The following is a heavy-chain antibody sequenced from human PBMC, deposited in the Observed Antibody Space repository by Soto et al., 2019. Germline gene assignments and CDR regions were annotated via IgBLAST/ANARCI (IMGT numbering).Heavy chain of an antibody. J-gene: IGHJ6*02. D-gene: IGHD4-17*01. CDR3: ARGGGPTVTTFYYSGMDV. V-gene: IGHV4-34*01. Sequence: PSETLSLTCAVYGGSFSGYYWSWIRQPPGKGREWIGEINHSGSTNYNPSLKSRVTISVDTSKNQFSLKLSSVTAADTAVYNCARGGGPTVTTFYYSGMDVWGQGTTVTVSS. CDR1: GGSFSGYY. CDR2: INHSGST.